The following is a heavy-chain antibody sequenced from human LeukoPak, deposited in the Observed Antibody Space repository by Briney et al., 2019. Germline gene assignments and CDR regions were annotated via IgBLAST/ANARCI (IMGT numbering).Heavy chain of an antibody. CDR2: INQDGSVK. V-gene: IGHV3-7*01. J-gene: IGHJ4*02. Sequence: GGSLRLSCAASGFTVSSNFMSWVRQAPGKGLEWVANINQDGSVKYYVDSLKGRFTISRDNAKNSVYLQMNSLRAEDTAVYYCARIGYSSSSFDYWGQGTLVTVSS. D-gene: IGHD6-13*01. CDR1: GFTVSSNF. CDR3: ARIGYSSSSFDY.